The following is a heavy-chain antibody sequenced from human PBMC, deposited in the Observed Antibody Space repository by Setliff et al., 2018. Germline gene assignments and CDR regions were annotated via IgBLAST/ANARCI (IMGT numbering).Heavy chain of an antibody. CDR1: GYTFTNYV. V-gene: IGHV1-3*01. CDR3: ARGSRGFDY. J-gene: IGHJ4*02. Sequence: ASVKVSCKASGYTFTNYVFHWVRQAPGQRLEWMGWINAVSGNTKYSQKFQGRVTITRDTSASTAYMELSSLRAEDTAVYYCARGSRGFDYWGQGALVTVSS. CDR2: INAVSGNT.